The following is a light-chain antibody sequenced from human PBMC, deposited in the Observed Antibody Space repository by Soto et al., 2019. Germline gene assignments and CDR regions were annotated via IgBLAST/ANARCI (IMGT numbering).Light chain of an antibody. J-gene: IGKJ1*01. CDR3: MQALQTRT. Sequence: DLVITQSPLSLPGTNGEQGSISFSSVQSLLHSNGYNYLYWFLQKPGQSPQLLIYLGSNRASGVPDRFSGSGSGTDFTLKISRVEAEDVGVYYRMQALQTRTFGQGTKVDIK. V-gene: IGKV2-28*01. CDR2: LGS. CDR1: QSLLHSNGYNY.